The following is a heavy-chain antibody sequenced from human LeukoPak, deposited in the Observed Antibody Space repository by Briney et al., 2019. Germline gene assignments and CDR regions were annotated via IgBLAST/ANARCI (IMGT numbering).Heavy chain of an antibody. J-gene: IGHJ4*02. CDR1: AYTFTVNF. CDR2: INPDSGGA. CDR3: ARGTDCSGGSCLDY. V-gene: IGHV1-2*06. D-gene: IGHD2-15*01. Sequence: ASVKVSCKASAYTFTVNFMHCVRQAPGHGLEWMGLINPDSGGANYAQNFQGRVTMTRDTSISTVYMELSRLRSDDTAVYYCARGTDCSGGSCLDYWGQGTLVTVSS.